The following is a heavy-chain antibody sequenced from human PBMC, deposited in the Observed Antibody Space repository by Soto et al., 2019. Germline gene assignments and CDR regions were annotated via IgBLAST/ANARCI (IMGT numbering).Heavy chain of an antibody. CDR1: GFTFSSFA. CDR3: ATFLGARDL. CDR2: IIGSGGST. J-gene: IGHJ2*01. V-gene: IGHV3-23*01. D-gene: IGHD3-16*01. Sequence: EVQMLESGGGLVQPGGSLRVSCAASGFTFSSFAMSWVRQAPGKGLEWVSSIIGSGGSTDYADSVKGRFTISRDNSNNTLYLQLNSLRAEDTAVYYCATFLGARDLWGRGTLVTVSS.